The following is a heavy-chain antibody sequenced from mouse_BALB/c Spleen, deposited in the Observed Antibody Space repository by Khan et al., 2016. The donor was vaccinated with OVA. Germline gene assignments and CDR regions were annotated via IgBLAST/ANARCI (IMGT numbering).Heavy chain of an antibody. CDR2: ISCYNGAT. J-gene: IGHJ4*01. Sequence: LVKTGASVKISCKTSGYSFTGYYMHWVKQSHRKSLEWIGYISCYNGATTYNQKFKGKATFTVDTSSSTAYMQFNSLTSEDSAVYYCARSHLLWLYAMDYWGQGTSVTVSS. CDR3: ARSHLLWLYAMDY. D-gene: IGHD2-2*01. V-gene: IGHV1S34*01. CDR1: GYSFTGYY.